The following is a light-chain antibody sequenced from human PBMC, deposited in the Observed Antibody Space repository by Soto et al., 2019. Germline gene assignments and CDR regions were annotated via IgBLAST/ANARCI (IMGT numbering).Light chain of an antibody. CDR2: EAS. V-gene: IGKV1-5*03. J-gene: IGKJ1*01. Sequence: DIQMTQSPSTLSASVGDRVTITCRASQSISSWLAWYQQKPGKAPKLLIYEASSLKSGVPSRFSGSGSGTDFTLTISSLHPDDFATYYCQQYNGYPWTFGPGTKVEI. CDR3: QQYNGYPWT. CDR1: QSISSW.